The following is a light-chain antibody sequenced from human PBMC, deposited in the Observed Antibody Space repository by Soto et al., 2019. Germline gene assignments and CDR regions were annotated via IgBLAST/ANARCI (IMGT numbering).Light chain of an antibody. V-gene: IGKV1-5*01. CDR3: QHYNSYSEA. Sequence: EIQITQTPSSLSASVGDRVTITCRASQSISSWLAWYQQKPGKAPKLLIYDASSLESGVPSRFSGSGSGTEFTLTISSLQPDDFATYYCQHYNSYSEAFGQGTMADVK. CDR2: DAS. J-gene: IGKJ1*01. CDR1: QSISSW.